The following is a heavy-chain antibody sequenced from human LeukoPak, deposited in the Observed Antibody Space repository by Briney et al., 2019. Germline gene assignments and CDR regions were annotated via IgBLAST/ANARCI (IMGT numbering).Heavy chain of an antibody. CDR3: CTDDSGSYFQGDPFDI. CDR2: IKSKTDGGTT. CDR1: GFTFSHAL. D-gene: IGHD1-26*01. Sequence: GGYLRLSCAASGFTFSHALMNWVRQAPGKGLEWVGRIKSKTDGGTTDYSAPMKGRFTISRDDSKNTLYLQMNSLKTEDTAMYYCCTDDSGSYFQGDPFDIWGQGTMVTVSS. V-gene: IGHV3-15*01. J-gene: IGHJ3*02.